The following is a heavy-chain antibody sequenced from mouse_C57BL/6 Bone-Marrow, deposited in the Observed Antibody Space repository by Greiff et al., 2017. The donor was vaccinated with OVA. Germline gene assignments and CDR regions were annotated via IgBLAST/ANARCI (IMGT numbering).Heavy chain of an antibody. V-gene: IGHV5-4*03. CDR3: ARGGYYRYAMDY. Sequence: EVKLVESGGGLVKPGGSLKLSCAASGFTFSSYAMSWVRQTPEKRLEWVATISDGGSYTYYPDNVKGRFTISRDNAKNNLYLQMSHLKSEDTAMYYCARGGYYRYAMDYWGQGTSVTVSS. CDR1: GFTFSSYA. D-gene: IGHD2-1*01. J-gene: IGHJ4*01. CDR2: ISDGGSYT.